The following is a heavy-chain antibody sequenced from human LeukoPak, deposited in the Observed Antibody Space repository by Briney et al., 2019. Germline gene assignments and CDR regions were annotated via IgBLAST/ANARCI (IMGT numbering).Heavy chain of an antibody. CDR1: GGTFSSYA. J-gene: IGHJ4*02. CDR3: ARARGPEYYDFWSGYSPFDY. Sequence: GASVKVSCKASGGTFSSYAIGWVRQAPGQGLEWMGGIIPIFGTANYAQKFQGRVTITTDESTSTAYMELSSLRSEDTAVYYCARARGPEYYDFWSGYSPFDYWGQGTLVTVSS. D-gene: IGHD3-3*01. CDR2: IIPIFGTA. V-gene: IGHV1-69*05.